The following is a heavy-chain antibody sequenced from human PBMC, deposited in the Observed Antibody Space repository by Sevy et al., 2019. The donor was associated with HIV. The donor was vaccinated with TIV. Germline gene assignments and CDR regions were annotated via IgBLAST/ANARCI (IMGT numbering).Heavy chain of an antibody. CDR3: AKDSPQEGGSMSSVGMDV. CDR2: ISWDGGST. Sequence: GGSLRLSCATSGFTFDAYAMHWVRQAPGKGLEWVSLISWDGGSTYYADSVKGRFTISRDNSKNSLYLQMNSLRVEDTALYYCAKDSPQEGGSMSSVGMDVWGQGTTVTVSS. CDR1: GFTFDAYA. D-gene: IGHD3-16*01. J-gene: IGHJ6*02. V-gene: IGHV3-43D*03.